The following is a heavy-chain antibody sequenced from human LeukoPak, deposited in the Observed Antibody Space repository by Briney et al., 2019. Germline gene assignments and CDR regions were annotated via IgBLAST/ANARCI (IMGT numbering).Heavy chain of an antibody. CDR2: INPNSGGT. V-gene: IGHV1-2*02. CDR3: ARATYDPYGMDV. Sequence: ASVKVSCKASGYTFTGYSMHWVRQAPGQGLEWMGWINPNSGGTNYAQKFQGRVTMTRDTSISTAYMELSRLRSDDTAVYYCARATYDPYGMDVWGQGTTVTVSS. CDR1: GYTFTGYS. J-gene: IGHJ6*02. D-gene: IGHD3-16*01.